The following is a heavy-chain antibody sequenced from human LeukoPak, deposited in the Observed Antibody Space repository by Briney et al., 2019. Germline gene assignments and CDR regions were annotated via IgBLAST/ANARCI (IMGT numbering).Heavy chain of an antibody. Sequence: GGSLRLSCAASGFTFSGEWMHWVRQVPGRGLVWVSHFNSEGRSTSYADSVKGRFTISRDNAKNTLYLQMNSLRVEDTAVYYCVRAGRWLQSSFDYWGQGTLVTVSS. V-gene: IGHV3-74*01. CDR1: GFTFSGEW. J-gene: IGHJ4*02. CDR3: VRAGRWLQSSFDY. CDR2: FNSEGRST. D-gene: IGHD5-24*01.